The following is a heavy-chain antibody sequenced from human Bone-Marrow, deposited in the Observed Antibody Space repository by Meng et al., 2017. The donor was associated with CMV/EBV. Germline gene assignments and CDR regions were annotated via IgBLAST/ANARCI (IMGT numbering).Heavy chain of an antibody. D-gene: IGHD3-22*01. Sequence: GGSLRLSCAASGFTFDDYAMHWVRQAPGKGLEWVAKIKQDGSEKYYVDSVKGRFTISRDNAKNSLYLQMNSLRAEDTAVYYCARDLDSYDSSAYYVTWGQGTLVTVSS. CDR3: ARDLDSYDSSAYYVT. J-gene: IGHJ5*02. V-gene: IGHV3-7*01. CDR2: IKQDGSEK. CDR1: GFTFDDYA.